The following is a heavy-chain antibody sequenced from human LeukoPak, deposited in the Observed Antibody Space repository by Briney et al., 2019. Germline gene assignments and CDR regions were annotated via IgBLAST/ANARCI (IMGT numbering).Heavy chain of an antibody. V-gene: IGHV4-59*01. CDR1: GGSISSYY. J-gene: IGHJ6*02. CDR3: ARNSSSWYGYYYYYYGMDV. Sequence: PSETLSLTCTVSGGSISSYYWSWIRQPPGKGLEWIGYIYYSGSTNYNPSLKSRVTISVDTSKNQFSLKLSSVTAADTAVYYCARNSSSWYGYYYYYYGMDVWGQGTTVTVSS. D-gene: IGHD6-13*01. CDR2: IYYSGST.